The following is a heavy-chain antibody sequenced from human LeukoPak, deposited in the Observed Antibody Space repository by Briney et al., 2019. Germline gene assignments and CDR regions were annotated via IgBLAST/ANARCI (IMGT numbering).Heavy chain of an antibody. CDR2: IYPGDSDT. CDR3: ARQWAPGHDFPVSRYYYYMDV. D-gene: IGHD3-3*01. CDR1: GYSFTSYW. V-gene: IGHV5-51*01. Sequence: GESLKISCKGSGYSFTSYWIGWVRQMPGEGLEWMGIIYPGDSDTRYSPSFQGQVTISADKSISTAYLQWSSLKASDTAMYYCARQWAPGHDFPVSRYYYYMDVWGKGTTVTVSS. J-gene: IGHJ6*03.